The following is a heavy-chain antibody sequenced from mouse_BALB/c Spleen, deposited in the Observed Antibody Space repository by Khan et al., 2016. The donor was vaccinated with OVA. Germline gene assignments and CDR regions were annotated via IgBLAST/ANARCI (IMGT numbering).Heavy chain of an antibody. CDR1: GYTFTSYT. J-gene: IGHJ3*01. V-gene: IGHV1-4*01. Sequence: QVQLQQPGAELARPGASVKMSCKASGYTFTSYTIHWIKLRPGQGLAWIGFINPSNGYTNYNQKFKDKATLTADKSSTTVYMQLSSLTSDDSAVYNCVRDGAYHRNDGWFAYWGQGTLVTVSA. CDR2: INPSNGYT. D-gene: IGHD2-14*01. CDR3: VRDGAYHRNDGWFAY.